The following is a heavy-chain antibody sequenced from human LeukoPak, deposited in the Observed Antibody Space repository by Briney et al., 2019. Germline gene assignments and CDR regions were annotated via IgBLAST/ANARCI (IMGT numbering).Heavy chain of an antibody. CDR3: ARVIYSGWEGELSD. CDR1: GFTFNGYW. V-gene: IGHV3-74*01. D-gene: IGHD6-19*01. Sequence: GRSLRLSCAASGFTFNGYWMHWVRQAPGKGLVWVSRINSDGSTTSYADSVMGRFTISRDNAKNTLYLQMDSLRAEDTAVYYCARVIYSGWEGELSDWGQGTLVTVPS. J-gene: IGHJ4*02. CDR2: INSDGSTT.